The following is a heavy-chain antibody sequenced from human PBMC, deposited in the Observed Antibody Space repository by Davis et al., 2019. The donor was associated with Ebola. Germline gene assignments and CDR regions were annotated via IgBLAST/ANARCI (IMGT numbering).Heavy chain of an antibody. D-gene: IGHD3-16*01. J-gene: IGHJ4*02. CDR2: ISSSSSYI. Sequence: GESLKISCVVSGFTFSSYSMNWVRQAPGKGLEWISSISSSSSYIFYADSLKGRFTISRDNAKNSLYLQMNSLRGEDTAVYYCARGGGDNYYFDSWGQGTLVTVSS. CDR3: ARGGGDNYYFDS. V-gene: IGHV3-21*01. CDR1: GFTFSSYS.